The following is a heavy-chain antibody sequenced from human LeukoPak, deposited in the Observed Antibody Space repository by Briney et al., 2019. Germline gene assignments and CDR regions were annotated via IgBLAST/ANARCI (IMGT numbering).Heavy chain of an antibody. Sequence: GASVKVSCKASGYTFTSYGISWVRQAPGQGLEWMGWISAYNGNTNYAQKLQGRVTMTTDTSTSTAYMELRSLRSDDTAVYYCARDVIGFMVRGAPVDYWGQGTLVTVSS. J-gene: IGHJ4*02. CDR1: GYTFTSYG. CDR3: ARDVIGFMVRGAPVDY. CDR2: ISAYNGNT. D-gene: IGHD3-10*01. V-gene: IGHV1-18*01.